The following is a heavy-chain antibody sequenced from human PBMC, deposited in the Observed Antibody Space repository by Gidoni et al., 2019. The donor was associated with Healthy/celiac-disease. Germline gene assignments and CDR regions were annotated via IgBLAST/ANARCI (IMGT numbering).Heavy chain of an antibody. CDR1: GFTFDDYA. J-gene: IGHJ4*02. D-gene: IGHD6-13*01. CDR2: ISWNSGSI. V-gene: IGHV3-9*01. CDR3: AKQPSSSSWYHFDY. Sequence: EVQLVESGGGLVPPGRSLRLSCAASGFTFDDYAMHWVRQAPGKGLEWVSGISWNSGSIGYADSVKGRFTISRDNAKNSLYLQMNSLRAEDTALYYCAKQPSSSSWYHFDYWGQGTLVTVSS.